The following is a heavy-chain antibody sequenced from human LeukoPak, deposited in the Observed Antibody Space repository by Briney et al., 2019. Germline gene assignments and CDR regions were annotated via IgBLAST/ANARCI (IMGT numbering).Heavy chain of an antibody. Sequence: PGGSLRLSCAASGFTVSSNYMSWVRQAPGKGLEWVSVIYSGGSTYYPDSVKGTFTISRDNSKNTLYLQMNSLRAEDTAVYYCARVGIAAAGTHFDYWGQGTLVTVSS. CDR2: IYSGGST. V-gene: IGHV3-66*01. J-gene: IGHJ4*02. D-gene: IGHD6-13*01. CDR1: GFTVSSNY. CDR3: ARVGIAAAGTHFDY.